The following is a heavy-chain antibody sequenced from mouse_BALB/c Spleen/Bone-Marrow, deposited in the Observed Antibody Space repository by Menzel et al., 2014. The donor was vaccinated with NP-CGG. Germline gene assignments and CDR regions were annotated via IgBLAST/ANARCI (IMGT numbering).Heavy chain of an antibody. J-gene: IGHJ4*01. CDR1: GFAFSSYD. CDR3: ARPLYYYGSSPFYAMDY. V-gene: IGHV5-12-1*01. CDR2: ISSGGGST. D-gene: IGHD1-1*01. Sequence: EVKLVESGGGLVKPGGSLKLSCAASGFAFSSYDMSWVRQTPEKRLEWVAYISSGGGSTFYPDTVKGRFTISRDNAKNTLYLQMSSLKSEDTAMYYCARPLYYYGSSPFYAMDYWGQGTSVTVPS.